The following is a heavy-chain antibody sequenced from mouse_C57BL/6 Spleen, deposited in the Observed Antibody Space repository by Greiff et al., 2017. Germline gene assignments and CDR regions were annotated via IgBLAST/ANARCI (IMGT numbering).Heavy chain of an antibody. CDR1: GYTFTSYW. V-gene: IGHV1-55*01. J-gene: IGHJ4*01. CDR2: IYPGSGST. Sequence: QVQLQQPGAELVKPGASVKMSCKASGYTFTSYWITWVKQRPGQGLEWIGDIYPGSGSTNYNEKFKSKATLTVDTSSSTAYMQLSSLTSEDSAVYYGAREGITTVVYYYAMDYWGQGTSVTVSS. CDR3: AREGITTVVYYYAMDY. D-gene: IGHD1-1*01.